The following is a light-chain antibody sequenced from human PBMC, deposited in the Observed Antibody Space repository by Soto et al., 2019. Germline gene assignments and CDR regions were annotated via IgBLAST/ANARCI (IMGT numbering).Light chain of an antibody. CDR1: SNDVGSYNL. V-gene: IGLV2-23*01. J-gene: IGLJ2*01. CDR2: EGT. Sequence: QSALTQPASVSGSPGQSITISCTGTSNDVGSYNLVSCYQQHPGKAPKVMIYEGTKRPSGVSNRFSGSKSGNTASLTISGLQAEDEADYYCCSYAGSNTHVVFGGGTKVTVL. CDR3: CSYAGSNTHVV.